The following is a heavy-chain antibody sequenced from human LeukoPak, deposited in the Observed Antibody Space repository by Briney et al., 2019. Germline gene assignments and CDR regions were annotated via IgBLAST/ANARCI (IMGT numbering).Heavy chain of an antibody. J-gene: IGHJ5*02. CDR2: IYSGGGT. CDR3: ARYPYSTSSWSDP. Sequence: PGGSLRLSCAASGLTVSSDYMSWVRQAPGKGLEWVSVIYSGGGTCYADSVRGRFTISRDNSKNTLYLQLNSLRAEDTAVYYCARYPYSTSSWSDPWGQGTLVTVSS. V-gene: IGHV3-66*01. D-gene: IGHD6-6*01. CDR1: GLTVSSDY.